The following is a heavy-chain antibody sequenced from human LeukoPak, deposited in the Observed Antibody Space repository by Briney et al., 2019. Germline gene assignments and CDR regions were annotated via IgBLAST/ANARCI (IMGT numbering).Heavy chain of an antibody. CDR3: ARFGSVRNDLDY. J-gene: IGHJ4*02. Sequence: SVKVSCKASGGTFSSYAISWVRQDPGQGLEWMGGIIPIFGTANYAQKFRGRVTITADKSTSTAYMELSSLRSEDTAVYYCARFGSVRNDLDYWGQGTLVTVSS. CDR2: IIPIFGTA. CDR1: GGTFSSYA. V-gene: IGHV1-69*06. D-gene: IGHD3-10*01.